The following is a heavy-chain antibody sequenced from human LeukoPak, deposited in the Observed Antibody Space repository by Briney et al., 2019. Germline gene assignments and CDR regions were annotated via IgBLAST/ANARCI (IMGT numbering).Heavy chain of an antibody. CDR2: ISSSGSTI. V-gene: IGHV3-48*03. CDR1: GFTFSSYE. CDR3: ARDLGYGDYVDAFDI. D-gene: IGHD4-17*01. J-gene: IGHJ3*02. Sequence: GGSLRLSCAASGFTFSSYEMNWVRQAPGKGLEWVSYISSSGSTIYYADSVKGRFTISRDNAKNSLYLQMNSLRAEDTAVYYCARDLGYGDYVDAFDIWGQGTMVTVSS.